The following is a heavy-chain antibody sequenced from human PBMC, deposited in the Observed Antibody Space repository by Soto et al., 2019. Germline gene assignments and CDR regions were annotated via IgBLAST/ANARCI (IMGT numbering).Heavy chain of an antibody. CDR2: IYHSGST. J-gene: IGHJ4*02. CDR1: GGSISSSNW. V-gene: IGHV4-4*02. Sequence: PSETLSLTCAVSGGSISSSNWWSWVRQPPGKGLEWIGEIYHSGSTNYNPSLKSRVTISVDKSKNQFSLKLSSVTAADTAVYYCARSFPDYADYLDYWGQGTLVTVSS. CDR3: ARSFPDYADYLDY. D-gene: IGHD4-17*01.